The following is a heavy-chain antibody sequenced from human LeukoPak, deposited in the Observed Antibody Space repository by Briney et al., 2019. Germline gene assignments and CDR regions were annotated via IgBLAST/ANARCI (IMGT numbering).Heavy chain of an antibody. V-gene: IGHV3-30*03. CDR1: GFTFSTCG. Sequence: TGGSLRLSCAVSGFTFSTCGMHWVRQAPGKGLEWVAVISSDGNDKYYAVSVKGRFTISRDNAKNSLYLQMNSLRAEDTAVYYCARVITDYYYYYGMDVWGQGTTVTVSS. CDR2: ISSDGNDK. CDR3: ARVITDYYYYYGMDV. J-gene: IGHJ6*02. D-gene: IGHD3-22*01.